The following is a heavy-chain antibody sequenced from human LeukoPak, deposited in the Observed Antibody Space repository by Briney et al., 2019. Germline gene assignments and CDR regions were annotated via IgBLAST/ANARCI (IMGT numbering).Heavy chain of an antibody. CDR2: IYYSGRT. CDR1: GDSISSSSYY. V-gene: IGHV4-39*07. CDR3: VRGGAIWFDY. J-gene: IGHJ4*02. Sequence: SETLSLTCTVSGDSISSSSYYWGWIRQPPGKGLEWIGSIYYSGRTYYNPSLKSRVTISIDTSNQFSLRLTSMTAADTAVYYCVRGGAIWFDYWGQGTLVTVSS. D-gene: IGHD2-21*01.